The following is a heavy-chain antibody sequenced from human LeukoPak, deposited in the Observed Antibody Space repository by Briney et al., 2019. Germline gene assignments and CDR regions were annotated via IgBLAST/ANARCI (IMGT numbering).Heavy chain of an antibody. V-gene: IGHV4-30-2*01. CDR3: ARGYCSGGSCTPLRFDP. D-gene: IGHD2-15*01. CDR2: IYHSGST. J-gene: IGHJ5*02. Sequence: SETLSLTCAVSGVSISSGGYSWSWIRQPPGKGLEWIGYIYHSGSTYYNPSLKSRVTISVDRSKNQFSLKLSSVTAADTAVYYCARGYCSGGSCTPLRFDPRGQGTLVTVSS. CDR1: GVSISSGGYS.